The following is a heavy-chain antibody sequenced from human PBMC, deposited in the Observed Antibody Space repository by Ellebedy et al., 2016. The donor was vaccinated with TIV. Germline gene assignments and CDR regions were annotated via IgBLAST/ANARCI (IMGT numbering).Heavy chain of an antibody. J-gene: IGHJ6*02. Sequence: KVSXXGSGYSFPSYWISWVRQMPGKGLEWMGRIDPSDSYTNYSPSFQGHVTISADKSISTAYLQWSSLKASDTAMYYCARQTDYGDYYYYGMDVWGQGTTVTVSS. CDR2: IDPSDSYT. CDR3: ARQTDYGDYYYYGMDV. V-gene: IGHV5-10-1*01. CDR1: GYSFPSYW. D-gene: IGHD4-17*01.